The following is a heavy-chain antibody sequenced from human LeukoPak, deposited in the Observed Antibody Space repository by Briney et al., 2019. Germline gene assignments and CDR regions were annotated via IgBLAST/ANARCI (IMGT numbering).Heavy chain of an antibody. CDR3: ARGPEGFLEWLLY. CDR2: VHHTGRT. J-gene: IGHJ4*02. D-gene: IGHD3-3*01. V-gene: IGHV4-4*02. Sequence: SETLSLTCVVSGGSISDSFEHYWCWVRQPPGKGFEWIAEVHHTGRTIYSPSFARRVTISPDTSTNQVSLKLTSVTAADTAVYYCARGPEGFLEWLLYWGQGTLVTVSS. CDR1: GGSISDSFEHY.